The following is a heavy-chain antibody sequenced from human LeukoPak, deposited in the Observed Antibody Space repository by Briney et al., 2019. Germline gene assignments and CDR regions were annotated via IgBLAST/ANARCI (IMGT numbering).Heavy chain of an antibody. V-gene: IGHV3-74*01. CDR3: ARDRGPRTGFMVREAYDY. Sequence: PGGSLRLSCAASGFTFSNFWMHWVRQAPGKGLVWVALIYGDGSFTRYADSVKGRFTISRDNAKNTLYLQMSSLRAEDTAVYYCARDRGPRTGFMVREAYDYWGQGTLVTVSS. D-gene: IGHD3-10*01. CDR2: IYGDGSFT. J-gene: IGHJ4*02. CDR1: GFTFSNFW.